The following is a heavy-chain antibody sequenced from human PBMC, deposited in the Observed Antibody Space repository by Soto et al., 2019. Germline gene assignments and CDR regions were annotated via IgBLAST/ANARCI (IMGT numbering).Heavy chain of an antibody. CDR3: AKGRRGTGKTSDY. V-gene: IGHV3-23*01. D-gene: IGHD1-1*01. J-gene: IGHJ4*02. CDR2: ISGSGGST. Sequence: PGGSLRLSCAASGSTFSSYAMSWVRQAPGKGLEWVSAISGSGGSTYYADSVEGRFTISRDNSKNTLYLQMNSLRAEDTAVYYCAKGRRGTGKTSDYCGQGPLVTVSS. CDR1: GSTFSSYA.